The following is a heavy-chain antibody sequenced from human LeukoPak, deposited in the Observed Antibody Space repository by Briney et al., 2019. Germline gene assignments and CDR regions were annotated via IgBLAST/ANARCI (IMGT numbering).Heavy chain of an antibody. V-gene: IGHV1-46*01. CDR3: ARANTAAAADNLFDY. D-gene: IGHD6-13*01. Sequence: ASVKVSCKASGYTFTSYYMHWVRQAPGQGLEWMGIINPSGGSTSYAQKFQGRVTMTRDTSTSTVYMELSSLRSEDTAVYYCARANTAAAADNLFDYWGQGTLVTVSS. J-gene: IGHJ4*02. CDR2: INPSGGST. CDR1: GYTFTSYY.